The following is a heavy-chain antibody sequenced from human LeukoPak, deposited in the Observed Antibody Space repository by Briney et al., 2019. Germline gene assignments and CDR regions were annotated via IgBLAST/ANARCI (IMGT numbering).Heavy chain of an antibody. CDR3: ARQGLQAAFDP. J-gene: IGHJ5*02. CDR2: IYYSGST. V-gene: IGHV4-39*01. CDR1: GGSISSSSYY. Sequence: SETLSLTCTVSGGSISSSSYYWGWIRPPPGKELEWIGSIYYSGSTYYNPSLKSRVTISVDTSKNQFSLKLSSVTAADTAVYYCARQGLQAAFDPWGQGTLVTVSS. D-gene: IGHD2-21*02.